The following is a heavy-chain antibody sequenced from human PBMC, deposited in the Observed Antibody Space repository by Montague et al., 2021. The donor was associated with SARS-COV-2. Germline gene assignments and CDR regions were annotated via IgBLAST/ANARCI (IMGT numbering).Heavy chain of an antibody. CDR1: GGSFSGYY. Sequence: SETLSLTCAVYGGSFSGYYWSWIRQPPGRGLEWIGETNDSGRTNYNPSLKGRVTISVDTSKNQFSLRLSSVTAAETAVYYCARGYCIGSGCYYYYGMDVWGQGTTVTVSS. V-gene: IGHV4-34*01. CDR3: ARGYCIGSGCYYYYGMDV. J-gene: IGHJ6*02. D-gene: IGHD2-15*01. CDR2: TNDSGRT.